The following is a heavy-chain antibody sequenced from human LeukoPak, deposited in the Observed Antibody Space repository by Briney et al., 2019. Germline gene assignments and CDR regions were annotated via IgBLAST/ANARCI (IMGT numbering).Heavy chain of an antibody. CDR3: ARHGQSTVVRGVINYYDY. CDR1: GGSISSYY. J-gene: IGHJ4*02. Sequence: TSETLSLTCTVSGGSISSYYWSWTRQPSGKGLEWIGYIYYSGNTNYNPSLKSRVTISVDTSKNQFSLKLSSVTAAETAVYYCARHGQSTVVRGVINYYDYWGQGTLVTVSS. V-gene: IGHV4-59*08. D-gene: IGHD3-10*01. CDR2: IYYSGNT.